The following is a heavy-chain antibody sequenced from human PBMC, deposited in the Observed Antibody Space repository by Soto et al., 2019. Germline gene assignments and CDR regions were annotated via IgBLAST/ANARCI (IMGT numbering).Heavy chain of an antibody. J-gene: IGHJ5*02. Sequence: SETLSLTCTVSGGSISSSSYYWGWIRQPPGKGLEWIGSIYYSGSTYYNPSLKSRVTISVDTSKNQFSLKLSSVTAADTAVYYCARHSTLKQWLVLGNGWFDPWGQGTLVTVSS. CDR1: GGSISSSSYY. D-gene: IGHD6-19*01. CDR2: IYYSGST. V-gene: IGHV4-39*01. CDR3: ARHSTLKQWLVLGNGWFDP.